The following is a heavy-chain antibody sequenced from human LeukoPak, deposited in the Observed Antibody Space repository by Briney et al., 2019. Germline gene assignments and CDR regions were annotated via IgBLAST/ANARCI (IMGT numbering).Heavy chain of an antibody. CDR3: ARLRGGNGDSGGSLDY. CDR2: IWFDGSKT. V-gene: IGHV3-33*01. CDR1: GFTFSSYG. D-gene: IGHD4-17*01. Sequence: GGSLRLSCAGSGFTFSSYGMHWVRQAPGKGLEWLAVIWFDGSKTYYADSVKGRFTISRDNSMNTLSLQMDSLRAEDTAVYYCARLRGGNGDSGGSLDYWGQGTLVTVSS. J-gene: IGHJ4*02.